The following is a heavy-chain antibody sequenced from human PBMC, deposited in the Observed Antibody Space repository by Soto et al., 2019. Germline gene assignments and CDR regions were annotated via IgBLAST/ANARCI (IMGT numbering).Heavy chain of an antibody. CDR3: ARVRTYYYDSSGYLLYYFDY. V-gene: IGHV3-11*01. J-gene: IGHJ4*02. CDR1: GFTFSDYY. CDR2: ISSSVSTI. D-gene: IGHD3-22*01. Sequence: GGSLRLSCAASGFTFSDYYMSWIRQAPGKGLEWVSYISSSVSTIYYADSVKGRFTISRDNAKNSLYLQMNSLRAEDTAVYYCARVRTYYYDSSGYLLYYFDYWGQGTLVTVSS.